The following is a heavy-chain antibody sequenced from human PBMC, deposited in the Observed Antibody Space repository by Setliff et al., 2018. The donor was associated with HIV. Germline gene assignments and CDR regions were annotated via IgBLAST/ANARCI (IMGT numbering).Heavy chain of an antibody. D-gene: IGHD3-22*01. J-gene: IGHJ4*02. CDR1: GFTFSDYS. CDR3: SRVGTLIDHPWDYFDF. Sequence: PGGFLRLSCAASGFTFSDYSMTWIRQAPGKGLEWVSYITSSGGTVYSADSVKGRFTISRDNSKSTVSLQMNSLRSEDTAVYYCSRVGTLIDHPWDYFDFWGQGTLVTVSS. V-gene: IGHV3-11*04. CDR2: ITSSGGTV.